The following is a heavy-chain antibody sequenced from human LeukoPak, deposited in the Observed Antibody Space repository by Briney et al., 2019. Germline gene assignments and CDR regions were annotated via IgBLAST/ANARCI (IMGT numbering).Heavy chain of an antibody. CDR1: AGTFSSYA. J-gene: IGHJ3*02. CDR3: ARFDSSGYYEPGAFDI. Sequence: SVKVSCKASAGTFSSYAISWVRQAPGQGLEWMGGIIPIFGTANYAQKFQGRVTITTDESTSTAYMELSSLRSEDTAVYYCARFDSSGYYEPGAFDIWGEGTMVTVSS. CDR2: IIPIFGTA. V-gene: IGHV1-69*05. D-gene: IGHD3-22*01.